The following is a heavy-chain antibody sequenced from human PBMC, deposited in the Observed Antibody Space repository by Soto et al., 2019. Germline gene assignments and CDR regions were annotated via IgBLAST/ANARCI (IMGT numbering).Heavy chain of an antibody. Sequence: WASVKVSCKASGYTFRNYGISWVRQAPGQGLEWMGWISPFNGNIKFGQKFQGRVTMTTDTSTSIAYMELTSLTSDDTAVYYCAKEEDSQALDFWGQGTLVTVSS. CDR1: GYTFRNYG. V-gene: IGHV1-18*01. CDR2: ISPFNGNI. CDR3: AKEEDSQALDF. J-gene: IGHJ4*02.